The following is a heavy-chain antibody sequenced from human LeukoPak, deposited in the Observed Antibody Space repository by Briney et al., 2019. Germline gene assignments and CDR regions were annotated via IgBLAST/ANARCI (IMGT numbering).Heavy chain of an antibody. V-gene: IGHV3-30*18. CDR1: GFTFDDYA. CDR2: ISYDGSHK. CDR3: AKDREWELLSGGFDY. D-gene: IGHD1-26*01. Sequence: HPGRSLRLSCAASGFTFDDYAMHWVRQAPGKGLEWVAVISYDGSHKYYADSVKGRFAISRDNSKNTLYLQMNSLRAEDTAVYYCAKDREWELLSGGFDYWGQGTLVTVSS. J-gene: IGHJ4*02.